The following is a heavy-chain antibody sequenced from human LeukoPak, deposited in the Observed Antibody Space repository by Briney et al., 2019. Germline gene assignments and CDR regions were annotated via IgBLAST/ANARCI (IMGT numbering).Heavy chain of an antibody. D-gene: IGHD3-3*01. J-gene: IGHJ4*02. CDR2: IYYSGST. CDR3: ARVDYDFWSGYSSFDY. V-gene: IGHV4-59*01. CDR1: GGSTSSYY. Sequence: SETLSLTCTVSGGSTSSYYWSWIRQPPGKGLEWIGYIYYSGSTNYNPSLKSRVTISVDTSKNQFSLKLSSVTAADTAVYYCARVDYDFWSGYSSFDYWGQGTLVTVSS.